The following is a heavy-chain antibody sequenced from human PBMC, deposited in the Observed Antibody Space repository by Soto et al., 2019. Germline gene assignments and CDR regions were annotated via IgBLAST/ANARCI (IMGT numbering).Heavy chain of an antibody. J-gene: IGHJ6*02. CDR3: ARAEAHYYYYGMDV. Sequence: SETLSLTCAVSGGSISSSNWWSWVRQPPGKGLEWIGEIYHSGSTNYNPSLKSRVTISVDKSKNQFSLKLSSVTAADTAVYYCARAEAHYYYYGMDVWAKGPRSPSP. CDR2: IYHSGST. CDR1: GGSISSSNW. V-gene: IGHV4-4*02.